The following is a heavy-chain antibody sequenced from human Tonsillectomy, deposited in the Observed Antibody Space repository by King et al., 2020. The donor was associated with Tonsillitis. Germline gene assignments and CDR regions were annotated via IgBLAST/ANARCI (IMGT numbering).Heavy chain of an antibody. CDR2: IYYSGST. CDR3: ARVRGYYGSGSYYYFDY. D-gene: IGHD3-10*01. CDR1: GGSISSGDYY. Sequence: VQLQESGPGLVKPSQTLSLTCTVSGGSISSGDYYWSWIRQPPGKGLEWIGYIYYSGSTYYNPSLKSRVTISVDTSKSQFSLKLSSVTAADTAVYYCARVRGYYGSGSYYYFDYWGQGTLVTVSS. V-gene: IGHV4-30-4*01. J-gene: IGHJ4*02.